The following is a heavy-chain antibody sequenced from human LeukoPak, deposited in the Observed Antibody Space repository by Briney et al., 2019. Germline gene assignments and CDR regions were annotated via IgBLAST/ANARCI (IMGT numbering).Heavy chain of an antibody. CDR3: ARDAVVAAAISYYYYMDV. CDR2: ISYDGSNK. J-gene: IGHJ6*03. D-gene: IGHD2-2*01. V-gene: IGHV3-30-3*01. CDR1: GFTFSSYA. Sequence: GGSLRLSCAASGFTFSSYAMHWVRQAPGKGLEWVAVISYDGSNKYYADSVKGRFTISRDNAKNSLYLQMNSLRAEDTAVYYCARDAVVAAAISYYYYMDVWGKGTTVTVSS.